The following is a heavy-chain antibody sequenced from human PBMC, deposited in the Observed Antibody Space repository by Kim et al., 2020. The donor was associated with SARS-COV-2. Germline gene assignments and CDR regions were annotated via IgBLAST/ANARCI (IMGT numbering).Heavy chain of an antibody. V-gene: IGHV3-23*01. CDR2: ISGSGGST. J-gene: IGHJ4*02. CDR1: GFTFSSYA. D-gene: IGHD2-21*02. CDR3: AKHMHIVVVTAMAR. Sequence: GGSLRLSCAASGFTFSSYAMSWVRQAPGKGLEWVSAISGSGGSTYYADSVKGRFTISRDNSKNTLYLQMNSLRAEDTAVYYCAKHMHIVVVTAMARWGQGTLVTVSS.